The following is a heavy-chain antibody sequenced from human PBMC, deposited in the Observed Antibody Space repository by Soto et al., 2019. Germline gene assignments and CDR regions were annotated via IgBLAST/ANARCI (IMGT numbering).Heavy chain of an antibody. CDR3: ASRYSSAFDI. CDR1: GGSISSYY. V-gene: IGHV4-59*08. J-gene: IGHJ3*02. CDR2: IYYSGST. D-gene: IGHD6-13*01. Sequence: PSETLALTCTVYGGSISSYYWSWIRQPPGKGLEWIGYIYYSGSTNYNPSLKSRVTISVDTSKNQFSLKLSSVTAADTAVYYCASRYSSAFDIWGQGTMVTVSS.